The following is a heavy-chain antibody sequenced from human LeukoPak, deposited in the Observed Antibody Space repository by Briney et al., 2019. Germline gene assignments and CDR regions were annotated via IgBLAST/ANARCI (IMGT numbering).Heavy chain of an antibody. D-gene: IGHD6-6*01. CDR2: ISSSSSYI. J-gene: IGHJ4*02. V-gene: IGHV3-21*01. CDR3: AKGHHSSSSVSPAY. CDR1: GFTFSSYS. Sequence: GGSLRLSCAASGFTFSSYSMNWVRQAPGKGLEWVSSISSSSSYIYYADSVKGRFTISRDNSKNTLYLQMNSLRAEDTAVYYCAKGHHSSSSVSPAYWGQGTLVTVSS.